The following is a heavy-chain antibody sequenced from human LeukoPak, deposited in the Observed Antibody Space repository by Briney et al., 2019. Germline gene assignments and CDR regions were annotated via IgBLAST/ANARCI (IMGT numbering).Heavy chain of an antibody. V-gene: IGHV4-39*07. CDR2: IYNNGHT. J-gene: IGHJ5*02. Sequence: SETLSLTCSLSSDSIGSSSYYWGWIRQPPGKGLEWIGSIYNNGHTYYNPSLNRRLTISVDTSKNQFSLKLTSLIAADTAVYYCARDLRSYYGSGTNYLDPWGQGTLVIVSS. CDR1: SDSIGSSSYY. CDR3: ARDLRSYYGSGTNYLDP. D-gene: IGHD3-10*01.